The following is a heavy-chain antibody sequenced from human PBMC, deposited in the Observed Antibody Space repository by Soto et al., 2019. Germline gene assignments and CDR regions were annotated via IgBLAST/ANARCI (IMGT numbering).Heavy chain of an antibody. CDR1: GGTFSSYA. V-gene: IGHV1-69*01. J-gene: IGHJ4*02. CDR2: IIPIFGTA. Sequence: SVKVSCKASGGTFSSYAISWVRQAPGQALEWMGGIIPIFGTANYAQKFQGRVTITADESTSTAYMELSRLRSEDTAVYYCARDRGDYVWGSYRSFDYWGQGTLVTVSS. CDR3: ARDRGDYVWGSYRSFDY. D-gene: IGHD3-16*02.